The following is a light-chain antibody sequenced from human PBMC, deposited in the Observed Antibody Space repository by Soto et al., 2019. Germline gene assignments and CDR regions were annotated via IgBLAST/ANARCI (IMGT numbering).Light chain of an antibody. J-gene: IGLJ1*01. CDR1: SSDVGGFDH. CDR2: DVS. Sequence: QSALTQPASVSGSPGQSITISCTGASSDVGGFDHVSWYQQHPGKVPRLLIYDVSSRPSGVSGRFSGSKSGNTASLTISGLQAEDEADYYCNSFTTTNTYVFGTGTKVT. V-gene: IGLV2-14*03. CDR3: NSFTTTNTYV.